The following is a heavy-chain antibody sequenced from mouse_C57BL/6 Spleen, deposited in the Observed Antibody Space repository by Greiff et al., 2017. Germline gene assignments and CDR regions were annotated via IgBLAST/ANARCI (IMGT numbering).Heavy chain of an antibody. Sequence: VQGVESGPGLVQPSQSLSITCTVSGFSLTSYGVHWVRQSPGKGLEWLGVIWSGGSTDYNAAFISRLSISKDNSKSQVFFKMNSLQADDTAIYYCARNPLTTVVATSPAMDYWGQGTSVTVSS. CDR1: GFSLTSYG. CDR3: ARNPLTTVVATSPAMDY. J-gene: IGHJ4*01. V-gene: IGHV2-2*01. CDR2: IWSGGST. D-gene: IGHD1-1*01.